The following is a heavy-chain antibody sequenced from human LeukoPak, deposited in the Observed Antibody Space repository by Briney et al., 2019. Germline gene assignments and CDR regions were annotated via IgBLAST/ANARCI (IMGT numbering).Heavy chain of an antibody. CDR1: GFTFGDYA. CDR2: ISGSGGST. J-gene: IGHJ4*02. CDR3: ARDKPKGSGAIDY. Sequence: GGSLRLSCTASGFTFGDYAMSWFRQAPGKGLEWVSAISGSGGSTYYADSVKGRFTISRDNSKNTLYLQMNSLRAEDTAVYYCARDKPKGSGAIDYWGQGTLVTVSS. V-gene: IGHV3-23*01. D-gene: IGHD3-10*01.